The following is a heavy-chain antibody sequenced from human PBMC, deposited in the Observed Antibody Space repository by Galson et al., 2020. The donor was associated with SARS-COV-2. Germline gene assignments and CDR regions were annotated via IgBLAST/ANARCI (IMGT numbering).Heavy chain of an antibody. CDR1: GFTFDDYA. V-gene: IGHV3-9*01. CDR2: IRWNSGSI. J-gene: IGHJ4*02. D-gene: IGHD6-13*01. CDR3: ATVGAAAGTIDY. Sequence: SLRLSCAASGFTFDDYAMPWARQATGKGLEWVSGIRWNSGSIGDEDSVKGRFTITRDNAKNSLYLQMNSLRAEDTALDSCATVGAAAGTIDYWGQGTLVTVSS.